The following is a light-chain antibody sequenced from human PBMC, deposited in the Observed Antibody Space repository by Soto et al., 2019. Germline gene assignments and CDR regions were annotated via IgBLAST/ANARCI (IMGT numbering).Light chain of an antibody. J-gene: IGLJ1*01. V-gene: IGLV2-14*01. Sequence: QPVLTQPASVSGSPGQSITISCTGTSSDVGGYNYVSWYQQHPGQAPKLMIYDVSNRPSGASNRFSGSKSGNTASLTISGLQAEDEADYYCSSYTSSSTLVFGTGTKLTVL. CDR3: SSYTSSSTLV. CDR2: DVS. CDR1: SSDVGGYNY.